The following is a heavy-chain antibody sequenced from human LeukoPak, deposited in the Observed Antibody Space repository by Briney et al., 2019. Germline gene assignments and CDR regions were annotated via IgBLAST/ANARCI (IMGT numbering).Heavy chain of an antibody. CDR2: ISGSGGST. CDR3: TKDGYCSGGSCYSVDAFDI. J-gene: IGHJ3*02. Sequence: HAGGSLRLSCAAAGFTFSSYAMSWVRQAPGKGLEWVSAISGSGGSTYYADSVKGRFTISRDNSKNTLYLQMNSLRAEDTAVYYCTKDGYCSGGSCYSVDAFDIWGQGTMLTVSS. V-gene: IGHV3-23*01. D-gene: IGHD2-15*01. CDR1: GFTFSSYA.